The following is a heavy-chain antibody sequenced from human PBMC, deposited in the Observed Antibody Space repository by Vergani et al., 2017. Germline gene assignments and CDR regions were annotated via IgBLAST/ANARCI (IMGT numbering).Heavy chain of an antibody. CDR3: ARWNY. J-gene: IGHJ4*02. D-gene: IGHD1-1*01. CDR1: GFTLSSYA. V-gene: IGHV3-30-3*01. Sequence: QVQLVESGAGVVQPGRSLCLSCAASGFTLSSYAMHWVRQAPGKGLEWVAVISYDGSNKDDADSVKGRFTISRDKSKNTLYLQMDSLRAEDTAVYYCARWNYWGQGTLVTVSS. CDR2: ISYDGSNK.